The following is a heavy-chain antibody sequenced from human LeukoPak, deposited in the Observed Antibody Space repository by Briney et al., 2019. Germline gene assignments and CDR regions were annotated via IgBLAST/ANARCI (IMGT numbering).Heavy chain of an antibody. CDR1: GYTFTSFG. CDR3: VRDLGVDTSMIFFDY. V-gene: IGHV1-18*01. D-gene: IGHD5-18*01. J-gene: IGHJ4*02. Sequence: ASVKVSCKASGYTFTSFGISWVRQAPGQGLEWMGWISAYSGNTKSAQKFQDRVIMTIDISTNTAYMELRSLRSDDTAVFYCVRDLGVDTSMIFFDYWGQGTLVTVSS. CDR2: ISAYSGNT.